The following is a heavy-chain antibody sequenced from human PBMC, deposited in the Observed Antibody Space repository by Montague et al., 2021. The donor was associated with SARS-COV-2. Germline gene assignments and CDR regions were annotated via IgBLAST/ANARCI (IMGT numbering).Heavy chain of an antibody. D-gene: IGHD3-10*01. Sequence: SETLSLTCTVSGGSINSYYWSWIRQPPGQGLEWIGFIYYSGSTNNNPSLKSQVTISVDTSKNQFSLKLRSVTAADTAVYDCARGFDYWGQETLVTVSS. CDR1: GGSINSYY. V-gene: IGHV4-59*01. J-gene: IGHJ4*02. CDR3: ARGFDY. CDR2: IYYSGST.